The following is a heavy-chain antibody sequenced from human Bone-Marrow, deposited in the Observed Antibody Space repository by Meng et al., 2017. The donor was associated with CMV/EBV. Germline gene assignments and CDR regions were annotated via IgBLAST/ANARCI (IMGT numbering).Heavy chain of an antibody. CDR3: ARGNWNYGHAFDI. V-gene: IGHV1-2*02. CDR2: INPNSGGT. CDR1: GYTFTGYY. J-gene: IGHJ3*02. D-gene: IGHD1-7*01. Sequence: ASVKVICTASGYTFTGYYMQWVRQAPGQGLEWMGWINPNSGGTNYAQKFQGRVTMTRDTSISTAYMELSRLRSDDTAVYYCARGNWNYGHAFDIWGQGTMVTVSS.